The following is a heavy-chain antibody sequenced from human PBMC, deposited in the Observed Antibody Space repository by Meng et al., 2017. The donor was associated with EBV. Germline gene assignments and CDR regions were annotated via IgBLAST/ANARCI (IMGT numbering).Heavy chain of an antibody. Sequence: QLQVVQATGEWKQPEPPVLASSNTSGCTCRFSDYRCWRQPPERELLWLVGCLSNCGGPYYTQYFHGRVNISADKSTNTHYMDLSSLTSEDTAVYYCASESGSGYTLDYWGQGTLVTVSS. D-gene: IGHD6-19*01. CDR1: GCTCRFSD. J-gene: IGHJ4*02. V-gene: IGHV1-69*06. CDR3: ASESGSGYTLDY. CDR2: CLSNCGGP.